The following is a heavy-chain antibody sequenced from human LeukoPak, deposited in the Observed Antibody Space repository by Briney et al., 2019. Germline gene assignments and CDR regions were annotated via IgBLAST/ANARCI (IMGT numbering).Heavy chain of an antibody. CDR3: AKHLWRDLLWFGEGYYFGY. CDR1: GFTFSTYA. CDR2: ISSGGDKT. D-gene: IGHD3-10*01. Sequence: GGSLRLSCAASGFTFSTYAMGWVRQAPGKGPEWVSTISSGGDKTYFADSVKGRFTISRDTSKNTVYLQMNSLRADDTAVYYCAKHLWRDLLWFGEGYYFGYWGQGTLVTVSS. V-gene: IGHV3-23*01. J-gene: IGHJ4*02.